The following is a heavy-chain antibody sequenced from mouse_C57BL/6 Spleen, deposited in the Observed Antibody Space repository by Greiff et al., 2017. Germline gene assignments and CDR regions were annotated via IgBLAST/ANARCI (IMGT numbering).Heavy chain of an antibody. Sequence: VQLQQSGPELVKPGASVKISCKASGYAFSSSWMNWVKQRPGKGLEWIGRIYPGDGDTNYNGKFKGKATLTADKSSSTAYMQLSSLTSEDSAVYFCARRATGDFDVWGTGTTVTVSS. CDR2: IYPGDGDT. V-gene: IGHV1-82*01. CDR1: GYAFSSSW. D-gene: IGHD3-3*01. CDR3: ARRATGDFDV. J-gene: IGHJ1*03.